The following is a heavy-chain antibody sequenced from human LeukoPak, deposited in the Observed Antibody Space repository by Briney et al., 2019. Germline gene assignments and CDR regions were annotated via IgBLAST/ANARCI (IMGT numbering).Heavy chain of an antibody. CDR3: ARGEYYYGSGSYYEALDY. CDR2: INHSGST. J-gene: IGHJ4*02. D-gene: IGHD3-10*01. V-gene: IGHV4-34*01. Sequence: SETLSLTCAVYGGSFSGYYWSWIRQPPGKGLEWIGEINHSGSTNYNPSLKSRVTISVDTSKNQFSLKLSSVTAADTAVYYCARGEYYYGSGSYYEALDYWGQGTLVTVSS. CDR1: GGSFSGYY.